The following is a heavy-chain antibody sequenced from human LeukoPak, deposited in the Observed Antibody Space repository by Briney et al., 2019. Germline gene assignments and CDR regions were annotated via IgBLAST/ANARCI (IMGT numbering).Heavy chain of an antibody. CDR2: INTNTGNP. CDR3: ARDAEKNYYDSSGYHYVSYFDF. Sequence: GASVKVSCKASGHTFSSYAINWVRQAPGQGLEWMGWINTNTGNPTYAQGFTGRFVFSLDTSVSTAYLHISSLRAEDTAVYYCARDAEKNYYDSSGYHYVSYFDFWGQGTLVTVSS. J-gene: IGHJ4*02. CDR1: GHTFSSYA. D-gene: IGHD3-22*01. V-gene: IGHV7-4-1*02.